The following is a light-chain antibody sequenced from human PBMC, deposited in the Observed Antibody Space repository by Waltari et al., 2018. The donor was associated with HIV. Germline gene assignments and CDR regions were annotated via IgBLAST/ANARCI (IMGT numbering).Light chain of an antibody. V-gene: IGKV1-12*01. CDR3: QQADGLPWT. CDR1: QAISSW. Sequence: DIQMTQSPFFVSASVGDRVTITCRASQAISSWLTWYQQRPGAAPKLLFYASSTVQSGVPTRFSGGRSGANFTLTISSLQPEDFATYFCQQADGLPWTFGQGTKVEMK. J-gene: IGKJ1*01. CDR2: ASS.